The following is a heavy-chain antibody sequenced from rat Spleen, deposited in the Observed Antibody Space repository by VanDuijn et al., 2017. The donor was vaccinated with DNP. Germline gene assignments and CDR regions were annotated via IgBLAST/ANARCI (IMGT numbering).Heavy chain of an antibody. J-gene: IGHJ3*01. Sequence: VQLKESGPGLVQPSQTLSLTCTVSGFSLTNYHVDWVRQPPGKGLEWVATIVHDGSRTYYRDSVKGRFTVSRDNTRSTLYLQMDSLRSEDTATYYCTTGGYGGYSDSPFAYWGQGTLVTVSS. CDR1: GFSLTNYH. D-gene: IGHD1-11*01. CDR3: TTGGYGGYSDSPFAY. V-gene: IGHV5S10*01. CDR2: IVHDGSRT.